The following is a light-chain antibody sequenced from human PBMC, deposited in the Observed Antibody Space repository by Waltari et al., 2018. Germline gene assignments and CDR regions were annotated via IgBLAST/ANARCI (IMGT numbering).Light chain of an antibody. Sequence: DIVVTQSPLSLPVTPGEPASISCRYSQSLLHSNGYNYLDWYLQNPGQSPQLLIYLGSNRASGVPDRFSGSGSGTDFTLKISRVEAEDVGVYYCMQSLQTLWTFGQGTKVEIK. CDR1: QSLLHSNGYNY. V-gene: IGKV2-28*01. CDR3: MQSLQTLWT. J-gene: IGKJ1*01. CDR2: LGS.